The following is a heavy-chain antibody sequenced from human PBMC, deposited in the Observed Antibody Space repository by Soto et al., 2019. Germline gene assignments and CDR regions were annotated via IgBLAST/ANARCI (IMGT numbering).Heavy chain of an antibody. Sequence: QVQLVQSGVEVKKPGASVKVSCKASGYTFTSYGISWVRQAPGQGLEWMGWISAYNGNTNYAQKRQGSVTMITDTATSTAYMECSSLRSDETAVYYCARDLALVDNYYCCGMDCWGQGTTVTVSS. J-gene: IGHJ6*02. CDR2: ISAYNGNT. CDR1: GYTFTSYG. D-gene: IGHD2-8*02. CDR3: ARDLALVDNYYCCGMDC. V-gene: IGHV1-18*01.